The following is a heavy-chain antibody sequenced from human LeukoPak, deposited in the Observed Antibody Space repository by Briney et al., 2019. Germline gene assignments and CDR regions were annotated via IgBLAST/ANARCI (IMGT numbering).Heavy chain of an antibody. CDR1: GGTFSSYA. D-gene: IGHD1-26*01. CDR2: IIPILGIA. V-gene: IGHV1-69*04. Sequence: SVKVSCKASGGTFSSYAISWVRQAPGQGLEWMGRIIPILGIANYAQKFQGRVTITADKSTSTAYMELSSLRSEDTSVYYCARDRQVGATSNWGQGTLVTVSS. J-gene: IGHJ4*02. CDR3: ARDRQVGATSN.